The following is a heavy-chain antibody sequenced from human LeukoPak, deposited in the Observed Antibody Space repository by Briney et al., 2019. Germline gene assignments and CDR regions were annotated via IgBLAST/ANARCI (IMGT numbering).Heavy chain of an antibody. Sequence: ASVKVSCKASGYIFTNYGIIWVRQAPGQGLEWVGWISGYNGDTNYPQKLQGRVTMTTDTSTSTAYMELRSLRSDDTAVYYCARVHPLSSGSYYDYWGQGTLVTVSS. CDR2: ISGYNGDT. CDR1: GYIFTNYG. D-gene: IGHD1-26*01. J-gene: IGHJ4*02. CDR3: ARVHPLSSGSYYDY. V-gene: IGHV1-18*04.